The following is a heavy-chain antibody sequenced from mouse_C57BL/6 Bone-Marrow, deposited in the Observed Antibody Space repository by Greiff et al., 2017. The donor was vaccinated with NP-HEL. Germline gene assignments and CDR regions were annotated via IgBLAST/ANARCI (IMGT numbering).Heavy chain of an antibody. J-gene: IGHJ1*03. CDR1: GYTFTSYW. CDR2: INPSNGGT. D-gene: IGHD2-2*01. CDR3: AREGRWLRRGYWYVDV. Sequence: VQLQQPGTELVKPGTSVKLSCKSSGYTFTSYWMHWVKQRPGQGLEWIGNINPSNGGTNYNEKFKSKATLTVDKSSSTAYMQLSSQTSDDSAVYYCAREGRWLRRGYWYVDVWDTGTTVTVSS. V-gene: IGHV1-53*01.